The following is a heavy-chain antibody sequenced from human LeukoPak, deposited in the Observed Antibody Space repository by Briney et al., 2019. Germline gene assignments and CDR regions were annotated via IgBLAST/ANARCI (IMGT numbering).Heavy chain of an antibody. J-gene: IGHJ4*02. CDR1: RSTFNTNY. D-gene: IGHD2-2*01. CDR2: IYSEGVT. V-gene: IGHV3-53*01. CDR3: ARGTHCSSTSSYFQFDY. Sequence: GRSLRPSCVAPRSTFNTNYINCVLHAPRKRLQSESVIYSEGVTYYAGSVMGRFTISRANSKNSLYLHMNSLRDEDTAVYYCARGTHCSSTSSYFQFDYWGQGTLVTVSS.